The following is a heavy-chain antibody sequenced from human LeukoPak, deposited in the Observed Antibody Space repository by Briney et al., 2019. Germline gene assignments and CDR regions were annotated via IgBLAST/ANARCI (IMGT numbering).Heavy chain of an antibody. CDR2: ISWNSGSI. Sequence: GGSLRLSCAASGFTFDDYAMHWVRQAPGKGLEWVSGISWNSGSIGYADSVKGRFTISRDNAKNSLYLQMNSLRAEDTALYYCAKAYGSGTVSWGRFDPWGQGTLVTVSS. V-gene: IGHV3-9*01. CDR3: AKAYGSGTVSWGRFDP. J-gene: IGHJ5*02. CDR1: GFTFDDYA. D-gene: IGHD3-10*01.